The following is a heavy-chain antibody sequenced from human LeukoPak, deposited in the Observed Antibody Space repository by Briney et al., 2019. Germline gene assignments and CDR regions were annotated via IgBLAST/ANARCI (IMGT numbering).Heavy chain of an antibody. Sequence: GASVNVSCKATGYTFTSYGISWVRQAPGQGLEWVGWISSNSDNTNYAQKFQGRVTMTTDTSTSTAYMDLRSLRSDDTAVYYCARDWGSIKVITDYWGQGTLVAVSS. J-gene: IGHJ4*02. D-gene: IGHD3-16*01. CDR3: ARDWGSIKVITDY. CDR2: ISSNSDNT. V-gene: IGHV1-18*01. CDR1: GYTFTSYG.